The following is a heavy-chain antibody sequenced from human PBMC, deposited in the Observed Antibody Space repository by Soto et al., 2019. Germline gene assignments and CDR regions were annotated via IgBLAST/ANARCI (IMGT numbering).Heavy chain of an antibody. CDR1: GGSISSGGYY. CDR3: ARYGNRYSSSSPDAFDI. D-gene: IGHD6-6*01. V-gene: IGHV4-31*03. J-gene: IGHJ3*02. Sequence: SETLSLTCTVSGGSISSGGYYWSWIRHHPGKGLEWIGYIYYSGSTYYNPSLKSRVTISVDTSKNQFSLKLSSVTAADTAVYYCARYGNRYSSSSPDAFDIWGQGTIVTVSS. CDR2: IYYSGST.